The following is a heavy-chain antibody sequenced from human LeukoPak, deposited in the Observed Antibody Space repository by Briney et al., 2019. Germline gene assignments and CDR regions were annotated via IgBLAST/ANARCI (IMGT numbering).Heavy chain of an antibody. CDR3: ARSYYGSGSYTPSYFDY. J-gene: IGHJ4*02. CDR2: IYHSGNT. CDR1: GYSISSGYY. D-gene: IGHD3-10*01. V-gene: IGHV4-38-2*02. Sequence: SETLSLTCTVSGYSISSGYYWAWIRQPPGKGLQWIGNIYHSGNTYYNPSLKSRVSISVDTSKNQFSLKLSSVTAADTAVYYCARSYYGSGSYTPSYFDYWGQGTLVTVSS.